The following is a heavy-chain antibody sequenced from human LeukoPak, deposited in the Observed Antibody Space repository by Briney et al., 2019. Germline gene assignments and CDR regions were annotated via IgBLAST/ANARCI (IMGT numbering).Heavy chain of an antibody. Sequence: ASVKVSCKASGGTFSSYAISWVRQAPGQGLEWMGGIIPIFGTANYARKFQGRVTITADESTSTAYMELSSLRSEDTAVYYCARPGQEWELLNYYGMDVWGQGTTVTVSS. CDR2: IIPIFGTA. V-gene: IGHV1-69*13. CDR3: ARPGQEWELLNYYGMDV. D-gene: IGHD1-26*01. CDR1: GGTFSSYA. J-gene: IGHJ6*02.